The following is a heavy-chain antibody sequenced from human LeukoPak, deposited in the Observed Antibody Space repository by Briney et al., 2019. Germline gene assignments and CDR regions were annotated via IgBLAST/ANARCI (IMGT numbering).Heavy chain of an antibody. J-gene: IGHJ6*03. V-gene: IGHV1-18*01. Sequence: ASVKVSCKASGYTFTSYGISWVRQAPGQGLEWMGWISAYNGNTNYAQKLQGRVTMTTDTSTSTAYMELRSLRSDDTAVYYCARDGSSGYYSDYYYYYYMDVWGKGTTVTISS. CDR2: ISAYNGNT. CDR1: GYTFTSYG. CDR3: ARDGSSGYYSDYYYYYYMDV. D-gene: IGHD3-22*01.